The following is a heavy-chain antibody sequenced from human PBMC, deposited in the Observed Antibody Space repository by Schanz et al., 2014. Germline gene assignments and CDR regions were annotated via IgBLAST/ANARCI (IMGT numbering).Heavy chain of an antibody. J-gene: IGHJ3*02. CDR1: GYTLSAYS. Sequence: QVQLVQSGAEVKKPGASVKVSCKASGYTLSAYSLHWVRQAPGQGLEWMGIVNPSVRGTHFAREFQGRVTVTSDTSTSTVYMELSGLRSEDTALYYCTRGGYSYALSAFDIWGQGTMVTVSS. D-gene: IGHD5-18*01. V-gene: IGHV1-46*01. CDR3: TRGGYSYALSAFDI. CDR2: VNPSVRGT.